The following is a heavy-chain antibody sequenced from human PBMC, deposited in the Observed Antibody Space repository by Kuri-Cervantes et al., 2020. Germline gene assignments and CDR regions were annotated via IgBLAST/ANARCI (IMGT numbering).Heavy chain of an antibody. Sequence: ASVKVSCKASGGTFSSYAISWVRQAPGQGLEWMGWINPNSGGTNYAQKFQGRVTMTRDTSISTAYMELSRLRPDDPAVYYCARDLTHSSGWPGFDYWGQGTLVTVSS. V-gene: IGHV1-2*02. D-gene: IGHD6-19*01. CDR1: GGTFSSYA. CDR2: INPNSGGT. J-gene: IGHJ4*02. CDR3: ARDLTHSSGWPGFDY.